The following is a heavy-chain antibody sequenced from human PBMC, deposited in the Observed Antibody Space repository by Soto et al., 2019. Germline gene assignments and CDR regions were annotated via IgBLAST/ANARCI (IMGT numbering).Heavy chain of an antibody. Sequence: SETLSLTCTVSAGSINNHYWSWIRHPPGQGLEWIGYIYYSGSTNYNPSLKSRVTMSVDTSKNQFSLKLSSLTAADTAIYFCARANWLFDYWGKGTLVTVSS. CDR3: ARANWLFDY. CDR2: IYYSGST. CDR1: AGSINNHY. V-gene: IGHV4-59*11. J-gene: IGHJ4*02. D-gene: IGHD3-9*01.